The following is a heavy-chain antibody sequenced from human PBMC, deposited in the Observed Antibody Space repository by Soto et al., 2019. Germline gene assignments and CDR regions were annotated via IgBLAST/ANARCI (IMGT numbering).Heavy chain of an antibody. CDR2: INHSGST. V-gene: IGHV4-34*01. J-gene: IGHJ5*02. Sequence: QVQLQQWGAGLLKPSETLSLTCAVYGGSFSGYYWSWIRRPPGKGLEWIGEINHSGSTNYNPSLKSRVTISVDTSKNQFSLKLSSVTAADTAVYYCARKTRRVVVVAATHLGFDPWGQGTLVTVSS. D-gene: IGHD2-15*01. CDR3: ARKTRRVVVVAATHLGFDP. CDR1: GGSFSGYY.